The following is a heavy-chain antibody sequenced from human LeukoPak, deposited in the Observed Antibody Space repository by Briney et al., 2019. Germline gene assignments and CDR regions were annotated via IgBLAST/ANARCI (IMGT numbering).Heavy chain of an antibody. J-gene: IGHJ4*02. CDR1: GFTFSTYA. V-gene: IGHV3-23*01. CDR3: AKAKFSVATTTDF. Sequence: GSLRLSCVASGFTFSTYAMSWVRRAPGKGLEWVSGISGSTGTTYYADSVKGRFTISRDNSKNTLYLQMISLRAEDTAVYYCAKAKFSVATTTDFWGQGTLVTVSS. CDR2: ISGSTGTT. D-gene: IGHD5-12*01.